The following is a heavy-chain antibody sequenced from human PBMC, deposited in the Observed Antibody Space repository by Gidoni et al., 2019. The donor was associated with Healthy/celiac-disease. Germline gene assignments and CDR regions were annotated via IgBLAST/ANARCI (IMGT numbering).Heavy chain of an antibody. V-gene: IGHV4-39*01. J-gene: IGHJ4*02. CDR3: AGGYCSGGSCYFDY. CDR1: GGSISSSSYY. D-gene: IGHD2-15*01. Sequence: QLQLQESGPGLVKPSETLSLTCTVSGGSISSSSYYWGWLRQPPGKGLEWIGSIYYSGSTYYNPSRKSRVTISVDTSKNQFSLKLSSVTAADTAVYYCAGGYCSGGSCYFDYWGQGTLVTVSS. CDR2: IYYSGST.